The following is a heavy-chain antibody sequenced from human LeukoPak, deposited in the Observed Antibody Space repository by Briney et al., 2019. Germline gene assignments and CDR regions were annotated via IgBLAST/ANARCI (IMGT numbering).Heavy chain of an antibody. CDR2: ISGSGGST. D-gene: IGHD3-3*01. V-gene: IGHV3-23*01. Sequence: GGSLRLSCRTSGFTFSSYAMSWVRQAPGKGLGWVSSISGSGGSTYYAESVKGRFTISRDNSKNTLYLQMNSLRAEDTAVYYCAKDERRITIFGVASNYWGQGTLVTVSA. CDR1: GFTFSSYA. CDR3: AKDERRITIFGVASNY. J-gene: IGHJ4*02.